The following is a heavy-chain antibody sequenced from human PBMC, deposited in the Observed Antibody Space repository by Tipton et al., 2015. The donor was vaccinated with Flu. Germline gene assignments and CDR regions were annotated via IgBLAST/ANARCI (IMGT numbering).Heavy chain of an antibody. CDR1: GFTFSSYS. CDR3: ARGRGYCVTTTCLLPFDF. V-gene: IGHV3-53*01. CDR2: IYSGGST. J-gene: IGHJ4*02. Sequence: SLRLSCAASGFTFSSYSMNWVRQAPGKGLEWVSVIYSGGSTKYADSVKGRFTISRDNSKNTLYLQMNSLRAEDTAVYYCARGRGYCVTTTCLLPFDFWGQGTLVTVSS. D-gene: IGHD2-2*01.